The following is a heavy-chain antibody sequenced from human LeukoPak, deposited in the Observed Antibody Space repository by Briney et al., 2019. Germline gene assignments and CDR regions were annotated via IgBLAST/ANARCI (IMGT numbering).Heavy chain of an antibody. CDR3: AKAHVAAADYYYYYMDV. J-gene: IGHJ6*03. V-gene: IGHV3-21*04. D-gene: IGHD6-13*01. CDR2: ISSSSSYR. CDR1: GFTFSTYS. Sequence: GGSLRLSCEASGFTFSTYSMNWVRQAPGKGLEWVSSISSSSSYRYYADSVKGRFTISRDNAKNSLYLQMNNLRAEDTAVYYCAKAHVAAADYYYYYMDVWGKGTTVTVSS.